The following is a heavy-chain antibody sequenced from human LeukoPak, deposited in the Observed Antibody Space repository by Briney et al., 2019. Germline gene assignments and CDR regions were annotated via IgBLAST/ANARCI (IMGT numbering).Heavy chain of an antibody. CDR2: ISRSSSII. D-gene: IGHD2-2*01. V-gene: IGHV3-48*02. J-gene: IGHJ4*02. CDR1: GFTFSSYS. CDR3: VRGVLSYGDSGVDY. Sequence: GGSLRLSCAASGFTFSSYSMNWVRQAPGKGLEWVSYISRSSSIIYYADSVKGRFTISRDNAKNSLYLQMNSLRDEDTAMYYCVRGVLSYGDSGVDYWGQGTLVTVSS.